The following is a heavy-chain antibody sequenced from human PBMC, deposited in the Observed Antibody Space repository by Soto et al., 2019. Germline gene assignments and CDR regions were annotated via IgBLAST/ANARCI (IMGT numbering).Heavy chain of an antibody. CDR2: VYPGDSDT. Sequence: PGESLKISCQASGYTFSKYLIAWVRQMPEKPLAYVGIVYPGDSDTRYSPSFQGQVTISGDTSTSTACLQWNSLKASDSAMYYCARRFQDDCGSSSYYSAFDVWGRGNTVTV. J-gene: IGHJ6*02. D-gene: IGHD2-21*01. V-gene: IGHV5-51*01. CDR1: GYTFSKYL. CDR3: ARRFQDDCGSSSYYSAFDV.